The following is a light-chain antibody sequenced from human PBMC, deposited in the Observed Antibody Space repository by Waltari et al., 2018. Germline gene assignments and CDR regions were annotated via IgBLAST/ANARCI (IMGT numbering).Light chain of an antibody. Sequence: IVMTQSPVTLSVSPGQRATLSCRASQNINDNLAWYQQKPGQAHRLLIYRASTRATGIPARFRGSGSGTEFSLTISSLQSEDFALYYCQEYENRPPWQFGQGTKVEI. V-gene: IGKV3-15*01. CDR2: RAS. CDR3: QEYENRPPWQ. J-gene: IGKJ1*01. CDR1: QNINDN.